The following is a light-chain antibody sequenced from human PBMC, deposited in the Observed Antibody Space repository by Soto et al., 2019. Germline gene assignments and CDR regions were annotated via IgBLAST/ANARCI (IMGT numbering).Light chain of an antibody. CDR3: QQYGRSPLA. CDR1: QSVSSN. J-gene: IGKJ4*01. V-gene: IGKV3-20*01. Sequence: EIVMTQSPATLSVSPGERATLSCRARQSVSSNLAWYQQKPGQAPRLLIYGAANRATGIPDRFSGRGSGTDFTLTITRLEREDFAVYYCQQYGRSPLAFGGGTRWIS. CDR2: GAA.